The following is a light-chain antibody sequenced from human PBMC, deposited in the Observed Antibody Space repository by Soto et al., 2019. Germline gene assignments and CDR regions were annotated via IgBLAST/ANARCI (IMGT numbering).Light chain of an antibody. CDR1: QAIRND. Sequence: DIQMTQSPSSLSASVGDGVTITCRASQAIRNDLGWYQQKPGKAPKLLIYKASTLKSGVPSRFSGSGSGTEFTLTISSLQPDDFATYYCQHYNSYSEAFGQGTKVDIK. V-gene: IGKV1-5*03. J-gene: IGKJ1*01. CDR2: KAS. CDR3: QHYNSYSEA.